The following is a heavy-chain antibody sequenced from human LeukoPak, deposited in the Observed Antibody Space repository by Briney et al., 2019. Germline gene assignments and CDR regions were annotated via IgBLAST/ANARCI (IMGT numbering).Heavy chain of an antibody. D-gene: IGHD1-7*01. CDR3: ARVGDNWNYGSIDY. CDR1: GFTFSDYY. J-gene: IGHJ4*02. Sequence: GGSLRLSCAASGFTFSDYYMSWIRQAPGKGLEWVSYISSSGSAIYYADSLKGRFTISRDNAKNSLYLQMNSLRAEDTAVYYCARVGDNWNYGSIDYWGQGTLVTVSS. CDR2: ISSSGSAI. V-gene: IGHV3-11*01.